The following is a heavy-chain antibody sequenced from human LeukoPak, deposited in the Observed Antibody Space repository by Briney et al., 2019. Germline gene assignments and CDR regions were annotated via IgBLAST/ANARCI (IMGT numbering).Heavy chain of an antibody. J-gene: IGHJ4*02. CDR3: ARRSNTAMAPSVSYFDY. Sequence: ASVKVSCKASGYTFTSYYMHWVRQAPGQGLEWMGIINPSGGSTSYAQKFQGRVTMTRDTSTSTVYMELSSLRSEDTAVYYCARRSNTAMAPSVSYFDYWGQGTLVTVSS. CDR1: GYTFTSYY. D-gene: IGHD5-18*01. V-gene: IGHV1-46*01. CDR2: INPSGGST.